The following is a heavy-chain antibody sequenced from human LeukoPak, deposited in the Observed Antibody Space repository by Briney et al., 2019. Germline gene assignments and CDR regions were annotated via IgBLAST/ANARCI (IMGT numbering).Heavy chain of an antibody. Sequence: SETLSLTCTVSGGSISSYYWSWIRQPAGKGLEWIGRIYSSGSTNYNPSLKSRVTISVDTSKNQFSLKLSSVTAADTAVYYCARGRMATITSRRVYFDYWGQGTLVTVSS. CDR2: IYSSGST. V-gene: IGHV4-4*07. J-gene: IGHJ4*02. D-gene: IGHD5-24*01. CDR3: ARGRMATITSRRVYFDY. CDR1: GGSISSYY.